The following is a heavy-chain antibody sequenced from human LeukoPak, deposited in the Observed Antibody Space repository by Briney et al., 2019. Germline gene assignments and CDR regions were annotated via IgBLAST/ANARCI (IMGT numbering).Heavy chain of an antibody. CDR2: IYYSGST. Sequence: SETLSLTCTVSGGSISSYYWSWIRQPPGKGLEWIGYIYYSGSTNYNPSLKSRVTISVDKSKNQFSLKLSSVTAADTAVYYCVRGPYGASISNWFDPWGQGLLVTVSS. CDR3: VRGPYGASISNWFDP. CDR1: GGSISSYY. V-gene: IGHV4-59*01. J-gene: IGHJ5*02. D-gene: IGHD4/OR15-4a*01.